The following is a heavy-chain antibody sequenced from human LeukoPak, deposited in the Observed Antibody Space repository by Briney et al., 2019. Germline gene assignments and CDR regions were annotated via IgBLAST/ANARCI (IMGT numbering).Heavy chain of an antibody. D-gene: IGHD2-2*01. CDR3: AREWDIVVVPAATDWYFDL. Sequence: ASVKVSCKASGGTFSSYAISWVRQAPRQGLEWMGGIIPIFGTANYAQKFQGRVTITADESTSTAYMELSSLRSEDTAVYYCAREWDIVVVPAATDWYFDLWGRGTLVTVSS. J-gene: IGHJ2*01. V-gene: IGHV1-69*13. CDR1: GGTFSSYA. CDR2: IIPIFGTA.